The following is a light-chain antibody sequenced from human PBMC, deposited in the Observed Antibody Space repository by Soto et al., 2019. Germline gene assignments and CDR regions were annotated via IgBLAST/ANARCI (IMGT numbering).Light chain of an antibody. CDR1: SSNIGAGYD. V-gene: IGLV1-40*01. Sequence: QSVLTQPPSVSGAPVQRVTISCTGSSSNIGAGYDVHWYQQLPGTAPKLLIYGNSNRPSGVPDRFSGSKSGTSASLAITGLQAEDEADYYCQSYDSSLEVFGGGTKVTVL. CDR2: GNS. J-gene: IGLJ3*02. CDR3: QSYDSSLEV.